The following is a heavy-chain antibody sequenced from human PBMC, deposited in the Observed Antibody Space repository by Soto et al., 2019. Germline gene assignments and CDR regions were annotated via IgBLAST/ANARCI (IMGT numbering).Heavy chain of an antibody. CDR2: ISSGSGAK. V-gene: IGHV3-48*02. CDR3: ARGPYCSGDNCYTYYFDY. CDR1: GFTFSSYY. J-gene: IGHJ4*02. Sequence: EVHLVESGGGLVQPGGSLRLSCAASGFTFSSYYMNWVRQAPGKGLEWVSYISSGSGAKQYADSVKGRFTISRDNARNSLYLQMSSLRDEDTAVYYCARGPYCSGDNCYTYYFDYWGQGTLVTVPS. D-gene: IGHD2-15*01.